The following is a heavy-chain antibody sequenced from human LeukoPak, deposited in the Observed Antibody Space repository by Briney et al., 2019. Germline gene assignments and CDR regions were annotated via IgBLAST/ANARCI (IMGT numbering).Heavy chain of an antibody. CDR1: GDSISSYC. V-gene: IGHV4-59*01. Sequence: PSETLSLTCTVSGDSISSYCWSWIRQPPGKGLEWIGSICYSGSTNYNPSLRSRVTISVDSSKNQFSLKLSSVTAADTAVYYCARGSGQWGFDSWGQGTLVTVSS. D-gene: IGHD3-10*01. J-gene: IGHJ4*02. CDR2: ICYSGST. CDR3: ARGSGQWGFDS.